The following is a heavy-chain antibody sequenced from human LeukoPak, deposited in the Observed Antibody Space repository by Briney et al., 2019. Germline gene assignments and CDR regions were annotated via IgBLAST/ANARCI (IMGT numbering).Heavy chain of an antibody. V-gene: IGHV1-46*01. CDR1: GYTFTSYY. D-gene: IGHD3-22*01. CDR2: INPSGGSI. CDR3: ERDRVDYYDSSGYSYYYYYGMDV. J-gene: IGHJ6*02. Sequence: ASVKVSCKASGYTFTSYYMHWVRQAPGQGLEWMGIINPSGGSISYAQKFQGRVTMTRDTSTSTVYMELSSLRSEDTAVYYCERDRVDYYDSSGYSYYYYYGMDVWGQGTTVTVSS.